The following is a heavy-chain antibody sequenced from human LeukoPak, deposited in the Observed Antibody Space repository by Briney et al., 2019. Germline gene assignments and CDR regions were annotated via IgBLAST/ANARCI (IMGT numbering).Heavy chain of an antibody. CDR1: GYTFTGYY. J-gene: IGHJ2*01. Sequence: GPSVKVSCKASGYTFTGYYMHWVRQAPGQGLEWMGWMNPNSGNTGYAQKFQGRVTMTRNTSISTAYMELSSLRSEDTAVYYCAREPNLGAAAGFLRYFDLWGRGTLVTVSS. CDR3: AREPNLGAAAGFLRYFDL. D-gene: IGHD6-13*01. V-gene: IGHV1-8*02. CDR2: MNPNSGNT.